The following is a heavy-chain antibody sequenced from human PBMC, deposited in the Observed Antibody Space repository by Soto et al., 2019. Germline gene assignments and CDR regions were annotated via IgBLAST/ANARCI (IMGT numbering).Heavy chain of an antibody. V-gene: IGHV3-20*01. Sequence: GGSLRLSCAASGFTFDDYGMSWVRQAPGKGLEWVSGINWNGGSTGYADSVKGRFTISRDNAKNSLYLQMNSLRAEDTALYHCATYCSGGSCYSEDAFDIWGQGTRVTVSS. D-gene: IGHD2-15*01. CDR2: INWNGGST. J-gene: IGHJ3*02. CDR1: GFTFDDYG. CDR3: ATYCSGGSCYSEDAFDI.